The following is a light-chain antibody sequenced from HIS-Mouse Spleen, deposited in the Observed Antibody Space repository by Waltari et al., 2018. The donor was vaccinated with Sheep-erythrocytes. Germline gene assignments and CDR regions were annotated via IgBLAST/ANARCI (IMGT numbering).Light chain of an antibody. CDR3: QVWDSSSDHNYV. Sequence: SYVLTQPPSVSVAPGKTARITCGGHNIGSKSVHWYQQKPGQAPVLVVYDDSDRPSGIPERFSGCNYGNTATLTISRVEAGDGADYYCQVWDSSSDHNYVFGTGTKVTVL. CDR2: DDS. V-gene: IGLV3-21*03. CDR1: NIGSKS. J-gene: IGLJ1*01.